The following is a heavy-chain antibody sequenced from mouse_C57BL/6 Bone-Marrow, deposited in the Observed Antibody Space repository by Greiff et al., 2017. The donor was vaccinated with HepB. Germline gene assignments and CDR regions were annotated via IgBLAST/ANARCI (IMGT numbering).Heavy chain of an antibody. Sequence: EVKVVESGGGLVKPGGSLKLPCAASGFTFSSYAMSWVRQTPEKRLEWVATISDGGSYTYYPDNVKGRFTISRDNAKNNLYLQMSHLKSEDTAMYYCARDRGYYGSRGYFDVWGTGTTVTVSS. CDR2: ISDGGSYT. CDR1: GFTFSSYA. V-gene: IGHV5-4*01. J-gene: IGHJ1*03. D-gene: IGHD1-1*01. CDR3: ARDRGYYGSRGYFDV.